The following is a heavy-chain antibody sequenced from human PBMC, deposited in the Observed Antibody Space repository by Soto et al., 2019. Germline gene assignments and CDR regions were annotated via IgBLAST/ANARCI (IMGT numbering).Heavy chain of an antibody. D-gene: IGHD2-2*01. Sequence: SETLSLTCSVSGDYIHVGGYYWTWIRQRPGKGLEWMGYIYYTGKTYYNPSLESRLTMSVDRSKNQFSPRLTSVTAADTAVYFCGRDLTSNANYIDPWGQGTLVTVSS. CDR3: GRDLTSNANYIDP. CDR2: IYYTGKT. J-gene: IGHJ5*02. CDR1: GDYIHVGGYY. V-gene: IGHV4-30-4*01.